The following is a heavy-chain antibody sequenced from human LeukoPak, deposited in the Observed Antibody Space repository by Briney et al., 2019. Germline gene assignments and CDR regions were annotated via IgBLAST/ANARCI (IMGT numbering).Heavy chain of an antibody. Sequence: GGSLRLSCTASGFTFSSYGIHWVRQAPGKGLEWVAFIQSDAGNKHYADSVKGRFTISRDNSKNTLYLQMNSLRPEDTAVYYCTKGISAEDYRFFFWSQGALVTVSS. CDR3: TKGISAEDYRFFF. D-gene: IGHD3-16*02. CDR1: GFTFSSYG. J-gene: IGHJ4*02. V-gene: IGHV3-30*02. CDR2: IQSDAGNK.